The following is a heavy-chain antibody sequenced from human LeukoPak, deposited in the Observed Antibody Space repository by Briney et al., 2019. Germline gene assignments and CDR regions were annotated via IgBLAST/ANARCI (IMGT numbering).Heavy chain of an antibody. V-gene: IGHV3-9*01. Sequence: GRSLRLSCAASGFTFDDYAMHWVRQAPGKGLEWVSGISWNSGSIGYADSVKGRFTISRDNAKNSLYLQMNSLRVEDTALYYCAKGLYSSGWYVAFDIWGQGTMVTVSS. D-gene: IGHD6-19*01. J-gene: IGHJ3*02. CDR1: GFTFDDYA. CDR3: AKGLYSSGWYVAFDI. CDR2: ISWNSGSI.